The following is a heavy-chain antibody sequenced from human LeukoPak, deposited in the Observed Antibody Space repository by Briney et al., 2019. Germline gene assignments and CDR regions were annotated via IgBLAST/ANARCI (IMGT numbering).Heavy chain of an antibody. CDR2: ISGYNGNT. CDR1: GYTFSSYG. CDR3: ARPAIVVVPAAMDDAFDI. D-gene: IGHD2-2*01. Sequence: ASVKVSCKASGYTFSSYGISWVRQAPGQGLEWMGWISGYNGNTNYVQKFQGRVTITADKSTSTAYMELSSLRSEDTAVYYCARPAIVVVPAAMDDAFDIWGQGTMVTVSS. V-gene: IGHV1-18*01. J-gene: IGHJ3*02.